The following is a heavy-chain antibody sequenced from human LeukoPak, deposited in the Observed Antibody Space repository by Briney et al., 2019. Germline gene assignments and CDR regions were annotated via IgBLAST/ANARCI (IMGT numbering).Heavy chain of an antibody. Sequence: ASVKVSCKASGYTFTSYDINWVRRATGQGLEWMGWKNTNSGNTGYAQKFQGRVTMTRNTSISTAYMELSSLRSEDTAVYYCARGAIIVVVPAATAGMDVWGQGTTVTVSS. CDR2: KNTNSGNT. D-gene: IGHD2-2*01. V-gene: IGHV1-8*01. CDR3: ARGAIIVVVPAATAGMDV. J-gene: IGHJ6*02. CDR1: GYTFTSYD.